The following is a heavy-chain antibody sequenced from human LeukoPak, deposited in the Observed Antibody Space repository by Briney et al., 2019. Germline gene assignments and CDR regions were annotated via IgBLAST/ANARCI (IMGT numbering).Heavy chain of an antibody. Sequence: GPVKVSCKASGYTFTSYDINWVRQATGQGLEWMGWMNPNSGNTGYAQKFQGRVTITRNTSISTAYMELSSLRSEDTAVYYCARRGGSYGYYYYYMDVWGKGTTVTVSS. D-gene: IGHD1-26*01. V-gene: IGHV1-8*03. CDR2: MNPNSGNT. J-gene: IGHJ6*03. CDR1: GYTFTSYD. CDR3: ARRGGSYGYYYYYMDV.